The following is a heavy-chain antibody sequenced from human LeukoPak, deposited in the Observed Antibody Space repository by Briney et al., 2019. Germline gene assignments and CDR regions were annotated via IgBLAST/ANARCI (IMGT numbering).Heavy chain of an antibody. J-gene: IGHJ3*02. CDR2: ISYDGSSK. V-gene: IGHV3-30-3*01. Sequence: GGSLRLSCAASGFTFSSYAMHWVRQAPGKGLEWVAVISYDGSSKYYADSVKGRFTISRDNSKNTLYLQMNSLRAEDTAVYYCARGEGYCSSTSCRDDAFDIWGQGTMVTVSS. CDR3: ARGEGYCSSTSCRDDAFDI. D-gene: IGHD2-2*01. CDR1: GFTFSSYA.